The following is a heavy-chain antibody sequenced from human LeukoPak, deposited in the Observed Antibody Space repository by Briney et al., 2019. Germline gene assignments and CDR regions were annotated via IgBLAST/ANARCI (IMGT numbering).Heavy chain of an antibody. CDR2: IYYSGST. D-gene: IGHD6-19*01. V-gene: IGHV4-31*03. CDR1: GGSISSGGYY. Sequence: SETLSLTCTVSGGSISSGGYYWSWIRQHPGKGLEWIGYIYYSGSTYYNPSLKSRVTISVDTSKNQFSLKLSSVTAADTAVYYCARVSSGFFDYWGQGTLVTVSS. CDR3: ARVSSGFFDY. J-gene: IGHJ4*02.